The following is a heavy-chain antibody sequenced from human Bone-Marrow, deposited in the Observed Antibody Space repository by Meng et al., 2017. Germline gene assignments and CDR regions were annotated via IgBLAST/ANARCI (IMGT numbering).Heavy chain of an antibody. Sequence: GQRVQSGAEVKKLGSWGKVSCKASGGTFSSYAISWVRQAPGQGLEWMGGIIPIFGTANYAQKFQGRVTITADESTSTAYMELSSLRSEDTAVYYCAREPGPRVGWFDPWGQGTLVTVSS. CDR3: AREPGPRVGWFDP. CDR1: GGTFSSYA. D-gene: IGHD1-26*01. V-gene: IGHV1-69*01. J-gene: IGHJ5*02. CDR2: IIPIFGTA.